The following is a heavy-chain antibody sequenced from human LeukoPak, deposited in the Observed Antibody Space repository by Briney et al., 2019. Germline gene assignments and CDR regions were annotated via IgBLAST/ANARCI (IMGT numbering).Heavy chain of an antibody. Sequence: ASVKVSCKASGYTFTSYGISWVRQAPGQGLEWMGWISAYNGNTKYAQKLQGRVTMTTDTSTSTAYMELRSLRPDDTAVYYCAYCSSTSCPRHFDYWGQGTLVTVSS. CDR1: GYTFTSYG. J-gene: IGHJ4*02. CDR3: AYCSSTSCPRHFDY. D-gene: IGHD2-2*01. V-gene: IGHV1-18*01. CDR2: ISAYNGNT.